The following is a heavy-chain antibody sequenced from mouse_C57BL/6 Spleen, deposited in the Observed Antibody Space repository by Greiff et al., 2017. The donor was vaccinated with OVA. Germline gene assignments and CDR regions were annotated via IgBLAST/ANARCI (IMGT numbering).Heavy chain of an antibody. Sequence: QVQLQQSGPGLVQPSQRLSITCTVSGFSLTSYGVHWVRQSPGKGLEWLGVIWSGGSTDYNAAFISRLSISKDNSKSQVFFKMNSLQADDTAIYYCAKSIMITDYYAMDYWGQGTSVTVSS. CDR1: GFSLTSYG. CDR3: AKSIMITDYYAMDY. CDR2: IWSGGST. D-gene: IGHD2-4*01. V-gene: IGHV2-2*01. J-gene: IGHJ4*01.